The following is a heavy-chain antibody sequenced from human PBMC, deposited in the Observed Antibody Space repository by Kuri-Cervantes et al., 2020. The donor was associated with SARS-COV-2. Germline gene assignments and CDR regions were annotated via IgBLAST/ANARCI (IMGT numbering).Heavy chain of an antibody. V-gene: IGHV3-21*01. CDR3: AKDPYDYQLLSYYFDY. J-gene: IGHJ4*02. D-gene: IGHD2-2*01. CDR2: ISSSSSYI. CDR1: GFTFSSYS. Sequence: GESLKISCAASGFTFSSYSMNWVRQAPGKGLEWVSFISSSSSYIYYADSVKGRFTISRDNAKNSLYLQMNSLRAEDTAVYYCAKDPYDYQLLSYYFDYWGQGTLVTVSS.